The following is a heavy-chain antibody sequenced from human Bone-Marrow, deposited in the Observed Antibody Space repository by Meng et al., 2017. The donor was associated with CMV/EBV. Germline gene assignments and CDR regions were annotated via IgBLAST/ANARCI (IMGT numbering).Heavy chain of an antibody. Sequence: GESLKISCAASGFTFSSCWMHWVRQAPGKGLVWVSRINSDGSSTSYADSVKGRFTISRDNAKNTLHLQMNSLRAEDTAVYYCAREDALTIFGVVNENWFDPWGQGTLVTVSS. CDR1: GFTFSSCW. D-gene: IGHD3-3*01. V-gene: IGHV3-74*01. CDR3: AREDALTIFGVVNENWFDP. CDR2: INSDGSST. J-gene: IGHJ5*02.